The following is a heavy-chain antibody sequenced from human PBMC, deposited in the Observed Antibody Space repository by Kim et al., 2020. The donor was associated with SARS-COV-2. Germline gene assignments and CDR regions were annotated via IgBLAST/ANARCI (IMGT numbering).Heavy chain of an antibody. V-gene: IGHV3-11*01. CDR3: ARVSGAAGPSYYYYYGMDV. CDR2: ISSSGSTT. CDR1: GFTFSDYD. D-gene: IGHD6-13*01. J-gene: IGHJ6*02. Sequence: GGSLRLSCAASGFTFSDYDMSWIRQAPGKGLEWVSYISSSGSTTYYADSVKGRFTISRDNAKNSLYLQMNSLRAEDTAVYYCARVSGAAGPSYYYYYGMDVWGHGTTVTVSS.